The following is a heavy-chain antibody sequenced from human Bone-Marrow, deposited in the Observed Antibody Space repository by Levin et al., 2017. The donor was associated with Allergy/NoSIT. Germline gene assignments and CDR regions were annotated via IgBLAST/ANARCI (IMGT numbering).Heavy chain of an antibody. Sequence: GESLKISCAASGFTFSSYSMNWVRQAPGEGLEWVSYIRNSGSTTYYADSVKGRFTIPKDNAKNSLYRHMHSLRAEDTAVYYCARPVGYCSGGSCYSIYYYYGMDVWGQGTTVTVSS. V-gene: IGHV3-48*04. J-gene: IGHJ6*02. D-gene: IGHD2-15*01. CDR1: GFTFSSYS. CDR3: ARPVGYCSGGSCYSIYYYYGMDV. CDR2: IRNSGSTT.